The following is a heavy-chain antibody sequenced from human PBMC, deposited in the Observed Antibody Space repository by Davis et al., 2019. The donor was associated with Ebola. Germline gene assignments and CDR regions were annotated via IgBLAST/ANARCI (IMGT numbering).Heavy chain of an antibody. Sequence: PGGSLRLSCVGSGFSVSDKYMSWVRQAPGKGLEWVSTLGTSADTYYAESVKGRFTISRDNSKNTLYLQMNGLRVEDTAIYYCAKDTSNIWFDIWGQGTMVTVSS. CDR3: AKDTSNIWFDI. D-gene: IGHD1-26*01. CDR1: GFSVSDKY. V-gene: IGHV3-53*01. CDR2: LGTSADT. J-gene: IGHJ3*02.